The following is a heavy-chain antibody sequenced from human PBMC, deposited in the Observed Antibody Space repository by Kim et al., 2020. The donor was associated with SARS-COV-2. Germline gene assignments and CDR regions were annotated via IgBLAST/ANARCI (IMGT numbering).Heavy chain of an antibody. CDR3: AREGMTQDYGDYGGFPVDP. J-gene: IGHJ5*02. D-gene: IGHD4-17*01. CDR2: IYASGST. V-gene: IGHV4-61*02. Sequence: SETLSLTCTVSGGSISSGSYYWSWIRQPAGKGLEWIGRIYASGSTNYNPSLKSRVTISVDTSKNQFSLKLSSVTAADTAVYYCAREGMTQDYGDYGGFPVDPWGQGTLVTVSS. CDR1: GGSISSGSYY.